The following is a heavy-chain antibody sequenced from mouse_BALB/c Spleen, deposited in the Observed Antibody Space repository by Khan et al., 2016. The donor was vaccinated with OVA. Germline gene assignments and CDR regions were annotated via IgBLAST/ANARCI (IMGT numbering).Heavy chain of an antibody. V-gene: IGHV3-2*02. CDR1: GYSITSDYA. CDR3: ARGHDAWFAY. Sequence: EVQLQESGPGLVKPSQSLSLTCTVTGYSITSDYAWNWIRQFPGNKLEWMGYISYSGSTSYNPSLKSRISITRDTSKNQFFLQLNSVTTEDTATYYCARGHDAWFAYWGQGTLVTVSA. D-gene: IGHD2-3*01. J-gene: IGHJ3*01. CDR2: ISYSGST.